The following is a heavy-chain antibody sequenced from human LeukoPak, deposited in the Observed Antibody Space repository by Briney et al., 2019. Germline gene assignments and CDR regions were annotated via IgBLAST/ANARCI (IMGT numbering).Heavy chain of an antibody. CDR3: ASEGNVYSGYEI. J-gene: IGHJ4*02. V-gene: IGHV3-7*03. D-gene: IGHD5-12*01. CDR1: GFTFTNYW. CDR2: IKQDRSEK. Sequence: GGSLRLSCAASGFTFTNYWMSWVRQAPGKGLELVANIKQDRSEKYYVDSVKGRFTISRDNAKNSLYLQMNSLRAEDTAVYYCASEGNVYSGYEIWGQGTLVTVSS.